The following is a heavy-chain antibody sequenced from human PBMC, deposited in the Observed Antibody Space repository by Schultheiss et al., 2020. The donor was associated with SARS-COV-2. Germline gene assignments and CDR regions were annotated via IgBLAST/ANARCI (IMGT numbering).Heavy chain of an antibody. CDR1: GFTFSNAW. Sequence: GGSLRLSCAASGFTFSNAWMSWVRQAPGKGLEWVAVIWYDGSNKYYADSVKGRFTISRDNSKNTLYLQMNSLRAEDTAVYYCAKVSGSYYGGNDAFDIWGQGTMVTVSS. D-gene: IGHD1-26*01. CDR2: IWYDGSNK. CDR3: AKVSGSYYGGNDAFDI. J-gene: IGHJ3*02. V-gene: IGHV3-30*02.